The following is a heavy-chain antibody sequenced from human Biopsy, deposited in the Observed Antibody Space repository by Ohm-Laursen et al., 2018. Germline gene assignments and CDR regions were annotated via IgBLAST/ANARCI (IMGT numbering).Heavy chain of an antibody. J-gene: IGHJ4*02. CDR2: IYFTGRT. V-gene: IGHV4-59*08. CDR3: ARLSTLFGVADFTGD. Sequence: TLSLTCTVSGGPIDSYYWSWIRQPPGKALEWIGYIYFTGRTSYNPSLKSRVNISLHTSKNQLSLKLTSLTAADTAVYYCARLSTLFGVADFTGDWGQGTLVTVSS. CDR1: GGPIDSYY. D-gene: IGHD3-3*01.